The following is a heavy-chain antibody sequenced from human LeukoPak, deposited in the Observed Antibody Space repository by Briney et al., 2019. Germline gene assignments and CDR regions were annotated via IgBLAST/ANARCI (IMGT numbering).Heavy chain of an antibody. V-gene: IGHV4-59*08. CDR1: GGSISSYY. J-gene: IGHJ4*02. CDR2: IYYSGST. Sequence: SETLSLTCTVSGGSISSYYWSWIRQPPGKGLEWIGYIYYSGSTNYNPSLKSRVTISVDTSKNQFSLKLSSVTAAVTAVYYCARLRGSPFDYWGQGTLVTVSS. CDR3: ARLRGSPFDY. D-gene: IGHD3-16*01.